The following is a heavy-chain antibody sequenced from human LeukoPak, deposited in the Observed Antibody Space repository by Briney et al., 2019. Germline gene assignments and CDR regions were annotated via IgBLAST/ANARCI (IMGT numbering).Heavy chain of an antibody. CDR2: ISTSSAVM. CDR3: ARDVGYCSGGSCYRWFAS. D-gene: IGHD2-15*01. V-gene: IGHV3-48*01. CDR1: GFTFSSYS. Sequence: GGSLRLSCAAPGFTFSSYSISWGRQAPGKGVEGVSYISTSSAVMYYADSVKGRFTISRDDARNSVSLQMNSLRADDTAVYYCARDVGYCSGGSCYRWFASWGQGTLVIVSS. J-gene: IGHJ5*01.